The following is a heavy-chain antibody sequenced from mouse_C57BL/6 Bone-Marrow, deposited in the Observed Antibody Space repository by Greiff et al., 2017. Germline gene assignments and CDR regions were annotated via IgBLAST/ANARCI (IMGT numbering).Heavy chain of an antibody. V-gene: IGHV1-55*01. D-gene: IGHD2-5*01. Sequence: QVQLQQPGAELVKPGASVKMSCKASGYTFTSYWLTWVKQRPGQGLEWIGDIYPGSGSTNYNEKFKSKATLTVDTSSSTAYMQLSSLTSESSAVYYGGRAYSNAHYYAMDYWGKGTSVTVSS. J-gene: IGHJ4*01. CDR2: IYPGSGST. CDR1: GYTFTSYW. CDR3: GRAYSNAHYYAMDY.